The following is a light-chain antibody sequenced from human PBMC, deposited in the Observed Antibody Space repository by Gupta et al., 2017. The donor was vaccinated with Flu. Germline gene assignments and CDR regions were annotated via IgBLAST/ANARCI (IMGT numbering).Light chain of an antibody. CDR1: NIGSKS. Sequence: SFVLTQPPSASGAPGPTARITCGGNNIGSKSVHWYQQKPGQAPVLVVYDDSDRPSGIPERFSGSNSGNTATLTISRVEAGDEADYYCQVWDSSSDHVVFGGGTKLTVL. J-gene: IGLJ2*01. CDR3: QVWDSSSDHVV. CDR2: DDS. V-gene: IGLV3-21*02.